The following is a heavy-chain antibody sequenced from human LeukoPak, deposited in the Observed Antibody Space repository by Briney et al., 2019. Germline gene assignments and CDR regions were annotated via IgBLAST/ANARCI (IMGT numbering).Heavy chain of an antibody. D-gene: IGHD3-22*01. CDR1: GYTFTSYG. CDR3: ARVEYYYDSSGYWDAFDI. CDR2: IIPIFGTA. Sequence: CSVKVSCKASGYTFTSYGISWVRQAPGQGLEWMGGIIPIFGTANYAQKFQGRVTITADESTSTAYMELSSLRSEDTAVYYCARVEYYYDSSGYWDAFDIWGQGTMVTVSS. V-gene: IGHV1-69*13. J-gene: IGHJ3*02.